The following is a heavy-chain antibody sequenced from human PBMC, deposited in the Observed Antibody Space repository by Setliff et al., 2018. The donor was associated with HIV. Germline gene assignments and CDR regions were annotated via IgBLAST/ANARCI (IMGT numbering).Heavy chain of an antibody. V-gene: IGHV3-30*02. J-gene: IGHJ6*03. CDR3: AKDRSNWGSSTGYYYYYMDV. CDR1: GFTFSTYG. Sequence: PGGSLRLSCAASGFTFSTYGMYWVRQAPGKGLEWVAVIWYDGTKKYYADSVKGRFTISRDNSKDTLYLQMNSLRTEDTAVYFCAKDRSNWGSSTGYYYYYMDVWGKGTTVTVSS. CDR2: IWYDGTKK. D-gene: IGHD7-27*01.